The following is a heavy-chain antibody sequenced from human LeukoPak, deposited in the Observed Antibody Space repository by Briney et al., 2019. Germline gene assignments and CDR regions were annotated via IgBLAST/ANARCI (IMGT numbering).Heavy chain of an antibody. D-gene: IGHD3-16*01. V-gene: IGHV1-69*04. CDR2: IIPILCIA. CDR1: GGTFSSYA. J-gene: IGHJ6*02. CDR3: ARMWVTFGGAPNTLDFMDV. Sequence: GASVKVTCKASGGTFSSYAISWVRQAPGQGLEWVGRIIPILCIANYGKKFQGRVTITAEKSPSTAYMEMSSLRSEDTAVYYCARMWVTFGGAPNTLDFMDVWGQGPTVTVS.